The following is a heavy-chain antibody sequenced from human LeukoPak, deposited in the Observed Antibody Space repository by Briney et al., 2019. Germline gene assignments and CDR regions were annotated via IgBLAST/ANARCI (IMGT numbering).Heavy chain of an antibody. J-gene: IGHJ4*02. Sequence: GGSLRLSCAASGFTFSSDSVNCVRQAPGKGLEWVSYISSSSSTMYYADSVKGRFTISRDNAKNSLYLRMNSLRAEDTAVYYCARGVDYWGQGTLVTVSS. CDR1: GFTFSSDS. V-gene: IGHV3-48*01. CDR3: ARGVDY. CDR2: ISSSSSTM.